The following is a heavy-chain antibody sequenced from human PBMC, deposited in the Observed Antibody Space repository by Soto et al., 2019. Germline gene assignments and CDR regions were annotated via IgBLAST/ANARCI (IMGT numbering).Heavy chain of an antibody. CDR3: ARDRGHVEWLPRQIDY. V-gene: IGHV3-30*03. CDR2: LSYDGVNK. Sequence: QVQLMESGGGVVQPGRSLRLSCAASGFTFKTYGMHWVRQVPGKGLQWVAALSYDGVNKFYVDSVKGRFTVSRDNSKNTVSLEMSSLRADDSAVYHCARDRGHVEWLPRQIDYWGQGTTVTVSS. CDR1: GFTFKTYG. D-gene: IGHD3-3*01. J-gene: IGHJ4*02.